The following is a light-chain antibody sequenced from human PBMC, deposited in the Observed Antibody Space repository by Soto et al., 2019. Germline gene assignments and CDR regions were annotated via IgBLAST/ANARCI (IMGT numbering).Light chain of an antibody. Sequence: QSALTQPPYASGSPGQSVATSCTGTSSDVGGYNYVSWYQQHPGKAPKLMIYEVNKRPSGVPDRFSGSKSGNTASLTVSGLQAEDEADYYCSSYAGSSNVFGTGTKVTVL. V-gene: IGLV2-8*01. CDR1: SSDVGGYNY. CDR3: SSYAGSSNV. CDR2: EVN. J-gene: IGLJ1*01.